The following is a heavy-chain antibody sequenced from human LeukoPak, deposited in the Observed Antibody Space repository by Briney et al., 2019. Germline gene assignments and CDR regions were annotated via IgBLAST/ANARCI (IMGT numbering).Heavy chain of an antibody. CDR3: VRCWNGGSDWSSDI. D-gene: IGHD6-19*01. J-gene: IGHJ4*02. CDR2: NRNKANGDTT. CDR1: GFTLSDYY. Sequence: QTGGSLRLSCAASGFTLSDYYMDWVRQAPGKRLEWVGVNRNKANGDTTQYAASVQGRFIISRSDSENSLYLQMNSLEIEDTAVYYCVRCWNGGSDWSSDIWGQGTLVTVSS. V-gene: IGHV3-72*01.